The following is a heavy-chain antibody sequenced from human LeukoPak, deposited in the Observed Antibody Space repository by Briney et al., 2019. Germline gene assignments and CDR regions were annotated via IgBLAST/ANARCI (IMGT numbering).Heavy chain of an antibody. CDR1: GFTFSDYY. CDR2: ISSSGSTI. D-gene: IGHD2-21*02. J-gene: IGHJ4*02. V-gene: IGHV3-11*01. Sequence: GGSLRLSCAASGFTFSDYYMSWIRQAPGKGLEWVSYISSSGSTIYYADSVKGRFTISRDNAKNSLYLQMNSLRAEGTAVYYCARGDLVVTLEGPIDYWGQGTLVTVSS. CDR3: ARGDLVVTLEGPIDY.